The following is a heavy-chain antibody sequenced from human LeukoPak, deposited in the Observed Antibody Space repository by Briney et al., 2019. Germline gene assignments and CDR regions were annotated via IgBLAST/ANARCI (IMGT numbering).Heavy chain of an antibody. Sequence: SETLSLTCTVSGYSISSGYYWGWIRQPPGKGLEWIGTIYHSGSSYYNPSLKSRVTISVDTSKNQFSLKLTSVTAADTAVYYCARVRGYCSSTICYRYYFDYWGQGTLVTVSS. CDR3: ARVRGYCSSTICYRYYFDY. D-gene: IGHD2-2*01. CDR2: IYHSGSS. V-gene: IGHV4-38-2*02. CDR1: GYSISSGYY. J-gene: IGHJ4*02.